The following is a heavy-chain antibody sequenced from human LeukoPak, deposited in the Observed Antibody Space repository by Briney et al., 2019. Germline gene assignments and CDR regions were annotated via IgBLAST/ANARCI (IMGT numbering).Heavy chain of an antibody. V-gene: IGHV3-9*03. CDR3: AKESSSGYYFDY. J-gene: IGHJ4*02. CDR2: ISWNSGSI. Sequence: GRSLRLSCAASGFTFDDYAMHWVRQAPGKRLEWVSGISWNSGSIGYADSVKGRFTISRDNAKNSLYLQMNSLRAEDMALYYCAKESSSGYYFDYWGQGTLVTVSS. CDR1: GFTFDDYA. D-gene: IGHD6-19*01.